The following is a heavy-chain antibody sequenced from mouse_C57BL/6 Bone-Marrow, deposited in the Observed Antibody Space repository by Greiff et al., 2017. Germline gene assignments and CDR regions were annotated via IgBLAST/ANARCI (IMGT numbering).Heavy chain of an antibody. J-gene: IGHJ3*01. CDR2: IHPNSGST. Sequence: QVQLQQPGAELVKPGASVKLSCKASGYTFTSYWMPWVKPRPGQGLEWIGMIHPNSGSTNYNEKFKSKATLTVDKSSSTAYMQLSSLTSEDSAVYYCARSDYGSRGSFAYWGQGTLVTVSA. CDR3: ARSDYGSRGSFAY. V-gene: IGHV1-64*01. D-gene: IGHD1-1*01. CDR1: GYTFTSYW.